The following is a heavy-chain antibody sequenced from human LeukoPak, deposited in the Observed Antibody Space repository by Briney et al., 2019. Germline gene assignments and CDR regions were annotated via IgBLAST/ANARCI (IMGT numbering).Heavy chain of an antibody. D-gene: IGHD3-10*01. CDR2: IKTDGSGK. J-gene: IGHJ4*02. V-gene: IGHV3-7*01. CDR1: GFTFSTYW. Sequence: GGPLRLSCAVSGFTFSTYWMSWVRQAPGKGLEWVANIKTDGSGKYYVDSVKGRFTISRDNAKNSLYLQMNSLRAEDTALYYCARDWNGSGSPNDFWGQGTLVTVSS. CDR3: ARDWNGSGSPNDF.